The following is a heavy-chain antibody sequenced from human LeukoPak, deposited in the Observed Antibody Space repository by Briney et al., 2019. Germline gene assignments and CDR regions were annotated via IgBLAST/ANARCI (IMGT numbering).Heavy chain of an antibody. J-gene: IGHJ5*02. CDR1: GGSISSGGYS. D-gene: IGHD2-15*01. CDR2: IYNSGNT. V-gene: IGHV4-30-2*01. Sequence: SETLSLTCAVSGGSISSGGYSWSWIRQPPGKGLEWIAYIYNSGNTYYNPSLKSRVTISVDRSKNQFSLKLSSVTAADTAVYYCARGSCSGGTCYLFGPWGQGTLVTVSS. CDR3: ARGSCSGGTCYLFGP.